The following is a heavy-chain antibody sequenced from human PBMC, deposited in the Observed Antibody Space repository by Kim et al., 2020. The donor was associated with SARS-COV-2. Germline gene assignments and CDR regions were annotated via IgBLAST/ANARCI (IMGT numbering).Heavy chain of an antibody. CDR2: ISYDGSNK. V-gene: IGHV3-33*05. CDR3: ARDGGEAGMDV. Sequence: GGSLRLSCAASGFTFSSYGMHWVRQAPGKGLEWVAVISYDGSNKYYADSVKGRFTISRDNSKNTLYLQMNSLRAEDTAVYYCARDGGEAGMDVWGQGTTVTVSS. CDR1: GFTFSSYG. D-gene: IGHD3-16*01. J-gene: IGHJ6*02.